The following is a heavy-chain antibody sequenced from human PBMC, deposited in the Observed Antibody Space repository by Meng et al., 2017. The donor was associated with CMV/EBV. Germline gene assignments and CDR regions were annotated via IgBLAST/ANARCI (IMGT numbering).Heavy chain of an antibody. CDR1: GGSISSYY. CDR2: IYYSGST. D-gene: IGHD3-3*01. Sequence: SETLSLTCTVSGGSISSYYWSWIRQPPGKGLEWIGYIYYSGSTNYNPSLKSRITISVDTSKNQFSLKLSSVTAADTAVYYCARGLKDYDFWSGYHTDYYCYYGMDVWGQGTTVTVSS. V-gene: IGHV4-59*01. CDR3: ARGLKDYDFWSGYHTDYYCYYGMDV. J-gene: IGHJ6*02.